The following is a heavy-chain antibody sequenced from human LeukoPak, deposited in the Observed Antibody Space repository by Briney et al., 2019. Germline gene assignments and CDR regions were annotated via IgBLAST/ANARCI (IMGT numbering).Heavy chain of an antibody. Sequence: PGGSLRLSCAASGFTFSSYAMSWVRQAPGKGLEWVSAISGSGGSTYYADSVKGRFSISRDNSKNTVYLQMNSLRAEDTAVYYCARRIYYDSSGYWAKVHGGWYFDLWGRGTLVTVSS. V-gene: IGHV3-23*01. J-gene: IGHJ2*01. CDR2: ISGSGGST. CDR1: GFTFSSYA. D-gene: IGHD3-22*01. CDR3: ARRIYYDSSGYWAKVHGGWYFDL.